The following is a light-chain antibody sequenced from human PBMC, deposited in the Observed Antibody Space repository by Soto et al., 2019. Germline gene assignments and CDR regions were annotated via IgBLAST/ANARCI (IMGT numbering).Light chain of an antibody. J-gene: IGKJ4*01. Sequence: ETVMTQSPATRSVSPGERATLSCRASQSVGTSLAWYQQKTGQAPRVLMYGASSRATGVPGRFSGSGSATECTLTISRLQSEDFAVYYCQQYYSWPLTFGGGTKVEI. CDR3: QQYYSWPLT. V-gene: IGKV3-15*01. CDR1: QSVGTS. CDR2: GAS.